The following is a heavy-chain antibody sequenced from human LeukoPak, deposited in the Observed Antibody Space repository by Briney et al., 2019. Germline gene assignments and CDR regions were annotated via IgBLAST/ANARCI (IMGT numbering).Heavy chain of an antibody. V-gene: IGHV3-30*03. CDR1: GFTFSSYG. J-gene: IGHJ4*02. D-gene: IGHD4/OR15-4a*01. CDR3: ARRAGAYSHPYDC. CDR2: ISYDGSNK. Sequence: PGGSLRLSCAASGFTFSSYGIHWVRQAPGKGLDWVAVISYDGSNKYYANSVKGRFTISRDNSKNTLYLQMNSLRAEDTAVYYCARRAGAYSHPYDCWGQGTLVTVSS.